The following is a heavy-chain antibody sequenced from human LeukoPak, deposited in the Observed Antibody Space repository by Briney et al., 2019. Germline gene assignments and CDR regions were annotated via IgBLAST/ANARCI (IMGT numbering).Heavy chain of an antibody. Sequence: AGGSLRFSCAASGFTFRSYDMHWVRQATGKGPEWVSTIGTAGDTYYPGSVKGRFTISRENAKHSLYLQMNSLRAGDTAVYYCARERVNYGMDVWGQGTTVTVSS. CDR1: GFTFRSYD. V-gene: IGHV3-13*01. CDR3: ARERVNYGMDV. J-gene: IGHJ6*02. D-gene: IGHD3-16*02. CDR2: IGTAGDT.